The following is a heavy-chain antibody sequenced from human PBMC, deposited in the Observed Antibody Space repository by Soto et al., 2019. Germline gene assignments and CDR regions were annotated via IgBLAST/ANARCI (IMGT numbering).Heavy chain of an antibody. CDR1: GVSITNYY. V-gene: IGHV4-59*01. CDR2: VYHTGNT. D-gene: IGHD1-20*01. CDR3: AREQYNWKL. J-gene: IGHJ4*02. Sequence: QVQLQESGPGLVKPSETLSPTCSVSGVSITNYYWTWIRLPPGKGLEWIGYVYHTGNTFYNPSLKSRVTISLDTPKNQVSLSLRSVTAADTAVYYCAREQYNWKLWGQGTLVTVSS.